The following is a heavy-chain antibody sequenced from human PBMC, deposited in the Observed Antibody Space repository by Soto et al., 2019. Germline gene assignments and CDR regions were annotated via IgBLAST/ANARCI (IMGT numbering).Heavy chain of an antibody. CDR3: VRHVSRQGDYLFDY. CDR2: SYYGGTT. Sequence: QLQLQESRPGLVKPSETLSLTCSVSGGSISRSLSYWGWIRQPPGKGLEWIGSSYYGGTTYYKPSLECRVTISLGTSTTQFSLTLSPVTAADTAVYYCVRHVSRQGDYLFDYWGQGTLVTVSS. J-gene: IGHJ4*02. CDR1: GGSISRSLSY. V-gene: IGHV4-39*01. D-gene: IGHD4-17*01.